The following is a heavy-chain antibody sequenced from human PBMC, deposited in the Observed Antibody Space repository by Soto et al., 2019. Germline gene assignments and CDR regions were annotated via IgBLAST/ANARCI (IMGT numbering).Heavy chain of an antibody. CDR3: ARVRDYYDSSGYYYYYYYGMDV. J-gene: IGHJ6*02. CDR1: GGTFSSYA. CDR2: IIPIFGTA. V-gene: IGHV1-69*06. Sequence: GASVKVSCKASGGTFSSYAISWVRQAPGQGLEWMGGIIPIFGTANYAQKFQRRVTITADKSTSTAYMELSSLRSEDTAVYYFARVRDYYDSSGYYYYYYYGMDVWGQGTTVTVSS. D-gene: IGHD3-22*01.